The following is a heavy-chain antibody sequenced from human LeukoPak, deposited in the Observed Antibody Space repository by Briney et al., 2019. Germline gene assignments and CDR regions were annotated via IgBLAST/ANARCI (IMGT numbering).Heavy chain of an antibody. CDR1: GGSFSGYY. V-gene: IGHV4-34*01. J-gene: IGHJ4*02. CDR2: INHSGST. Sequence: SETLSLTCAVYGGSFSGYYWSWIRQPPGKGLEWIGEINHSGSTNYNPSLKSRVTISVDTSKNQFSLKLSSVTAADTAVYYCARGRPVGATDYWGQGTLVTVSS. D-gene: IGHD1-26*01. CDR3: ARGRPVGATDY.